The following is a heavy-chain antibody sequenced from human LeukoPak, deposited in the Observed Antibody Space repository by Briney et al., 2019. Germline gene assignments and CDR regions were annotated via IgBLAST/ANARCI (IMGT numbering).Heavy chain of an antibody. CDR1: GFILSSYG. CDR2: RWYDGSNK. J-gene: IGHJ4*02. Sequence: GGSLRLSCAASGFILSSYGMHWVRQAPGKGLEWVAVRWYDGSNKYYADSVKGRFTISRDNSKNTLYLQMNSLRAEDTAVYYCAKDLFEGFTVTTSPVDYWGQGTLVTVSS. D-gene: IGHD4-17*01. CDR3: AKDLFEGFTVTTSPVDY. V-gene: IGHV3-33*06.